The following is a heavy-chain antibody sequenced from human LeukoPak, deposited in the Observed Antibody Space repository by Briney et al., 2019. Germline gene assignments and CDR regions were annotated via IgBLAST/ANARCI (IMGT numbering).Heavy chain of an antibody. CDR2: IKQDGSEK. Sequence: PGGSLRLSCAASGFTFSTYWMSWVRQAPGKGLEWVANIKQDGSEKYYVDSVKGRFTISRDNAKNSLYPQMNSLRAEDTAVYYCATLCSSTSCFCVWGKGTTVTVSS. CDR3: ATLCSSTSCFCV. CDR1: GFTFSTYW. J-gene: IGHJ6*04. D-gene: IGHD2-2*01. V-gene: IGHV3-7*01.